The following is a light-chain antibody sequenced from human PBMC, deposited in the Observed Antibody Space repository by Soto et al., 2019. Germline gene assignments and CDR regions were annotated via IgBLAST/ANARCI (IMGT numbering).Light chain of an antibody. CDR3: QQYGSLPIT. CDR1: ESVSSK. V-gene: IGKV3-15*01. CDR2: DAS. J-gene: IGKJ5*01. Sequence: ELMLAPSRAALSVSPGERATLSCRASESVSSKLVWYQKKPGQAPMLLIHDASTRASGIPARFSGSGSVIEFILTISSVESEVFAVYYCQQYGSLPITFGQGTRREI.